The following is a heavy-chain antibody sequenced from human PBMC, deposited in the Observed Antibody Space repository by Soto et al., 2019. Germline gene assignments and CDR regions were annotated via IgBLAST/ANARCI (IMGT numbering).Heavy chain of an antibody. V-gene: IGHV4-31*03. D-gene: IGHD3-16*01. CDR3: ARQKGDSPFDY. Sequence: QVQLQESGPGLVKPSQTLSLTCTVSGGSISSGGYYWSWIRQHPGKGLEWIGYIYYSGSTYYNSALKSRVTIAVDTSKNQFSLKLSSVTAADTAVYYCARQKGDSPFDYWGQGTLVTVSS. CDR2: IYYSGST. CDR1: GGSISSGGYY. J-gene: IGHJ4*02.